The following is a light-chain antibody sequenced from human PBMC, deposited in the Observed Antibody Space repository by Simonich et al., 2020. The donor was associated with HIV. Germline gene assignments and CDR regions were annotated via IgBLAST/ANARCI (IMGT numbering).Light chain of an antibody. V-gene: IGKV4-1*01. Sequence: DIVMTQSPDSLAVSLGERATINCKSSQSILYSSNNKNYLAWYQQKPGHPPKLLIYWAATRESGVPDRFSVSGSGTDFTLTISSLQAEDVAVYYCQQYYSTPYTFGQGTKLEIK. J-gene: IGKJ2*01. CDR3: QQYYSTPYT. CDR1: QSILYSSNNKNY. CDR2: WAA.